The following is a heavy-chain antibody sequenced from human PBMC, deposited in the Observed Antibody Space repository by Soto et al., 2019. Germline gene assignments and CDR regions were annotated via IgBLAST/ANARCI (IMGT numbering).Heavy chain of an antibody. D-gene: IGHD2-15*01. CDR2: IVVGSGNT. CDR3: AVGFYRYCSGGSCYSDNYYYYMDV. V-gene: IGHV1-58*02. CDR1: GFTFTSSA. J-gene: IGHJ6*03. Sequence: SVKVSCKASGFTFTSSAMQWVRQARGQRLEWIGWIVVGSGNTNYAQKFQERVTITRDMSTSTAYMELSSLRSEDTAVYYCAVGFYRYCSGGSCYSDNYYYYMDVWGKGTTVTVSS.